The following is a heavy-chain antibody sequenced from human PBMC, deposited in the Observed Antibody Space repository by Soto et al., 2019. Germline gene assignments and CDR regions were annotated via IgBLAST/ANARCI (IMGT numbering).Heavy chain of an antibody. CDR3: VKAPAGTDSYYYYYYMDV. CDR2: ISGSGGST. J-gene: IGHJ6*03. V-gene: IGHV3-23*01. D-gene: IGHD6-13*01. CDR1: GFTFSSYA. Sequence: PGGSLRLSCAASGFTFSSYAMSWVRQAPGKGQEWVSAISGSGGSTYYADSVKGRFTISRDKSKNTLYLQMNSLRAEDTAVYYFVKAPAGTDSYYYYYYMDVWGKGTTVTVSS.